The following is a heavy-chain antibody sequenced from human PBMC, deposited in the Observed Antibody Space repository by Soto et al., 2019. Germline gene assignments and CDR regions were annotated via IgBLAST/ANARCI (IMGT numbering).Heavy chain of an antibody. CDR2: IYYSGST. J-gene: IGHJ4*02. CDR3: ATTPVLYDYSNY. D-gene: IGHD4-4*01. CDR1: GGSISSSSYY. Sequence: QLQLQESGPGLVKPSETLSLTCTVSGGSISSSSYYWGWIRQPPGKGLEWIGSIYYSGSTYYNPSLKSRVTISVDTSKNQFSLKLSSVTAADTAVYYCATTPVLYDYSNYWGQGTLVTVSS. V-gene: IGHV4-39*01.